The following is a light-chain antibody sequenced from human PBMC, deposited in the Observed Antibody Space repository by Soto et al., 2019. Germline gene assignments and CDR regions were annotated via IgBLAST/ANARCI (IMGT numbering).Light chain of an antibody. CDR2: DVS. Sequence: QSVLTQPRSVSGSPGQPVTISCTGTSSDVGTYKYVSWYKRHPGEAPKLIIYDVSERPSGVPDRFSGSKSGNTASLTISGLQAEDEADYFCCSFAGSHSVVFGGGTKLTVL. CDR1: SSDVGTYKY. J-gene: IGLJ3*02. V-gene: IGLV2-11*01. CDR3: CSFAGSHSVV.